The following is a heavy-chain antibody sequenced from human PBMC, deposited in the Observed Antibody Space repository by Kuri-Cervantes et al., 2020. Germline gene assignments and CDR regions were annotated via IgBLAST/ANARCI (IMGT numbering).Heavy chain of an antibody. CDR3: AKDLSSQPSDFDY. V-gene: IGHV3-9*01. Sequence: GGSLRLPCAASGFTFDDYAMHWVRQAPGKGLEWVSGINWNSGSIGYEDSVKGRFTISRGNAKNSLYLQMNSLRPEDTALYYCAKDLSSQPSDFDYWGQGTLVTVSS. CDR2: INWNSGSI. D-gene: IGHD2-2*01. J-gene: IGHJ4*02. CDR1: GFTFDDYA.